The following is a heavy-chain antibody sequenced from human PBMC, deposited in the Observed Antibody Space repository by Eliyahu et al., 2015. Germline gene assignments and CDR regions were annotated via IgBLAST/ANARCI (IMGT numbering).Heavy chain of an antibody. CDR2: INPSGGST. CDR3: AREEGRYNDYGGKNWFDP. Sequence: QVQLVQSGAEVKKPGASVKVSCKASGYTFTSYYMHWVRQAPGQGLEWMGIINPSGGSTSYAQKFQGRVTMTRDTSTSTVYMELSSLRSEDTAVYYCAREEGRYNDYGGKNWFDPWGQGTLVTVSS. V-gene: IGHV1-46*01. CDR1: GYTFTSYY. J-gene: IGHJ5*02. D-gene: IGHD4-23*01.